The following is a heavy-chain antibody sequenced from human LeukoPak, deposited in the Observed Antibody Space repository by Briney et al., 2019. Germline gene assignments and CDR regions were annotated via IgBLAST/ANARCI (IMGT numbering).Heavy chain of an antibody. J-gene: IGHJ4*02. V-gene: IGHV4-39*01. Sequence: TFSSHSMSWVRQPPGKGLEWIGSIYYSGNTYYKPSLKSRVTISVDTSKNQFSLKLSSVAAADTAVYYCARHDGWNNLDYWGQGTLVTVYS. D-gene: IGHD1/OR15-1a*01. CDR1: TFSSHS. CDR3: ARHDGWNNLDY. CDR2: IYYSGNT.